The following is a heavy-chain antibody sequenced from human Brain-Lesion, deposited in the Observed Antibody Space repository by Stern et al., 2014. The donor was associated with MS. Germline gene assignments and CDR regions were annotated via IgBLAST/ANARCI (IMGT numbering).Heavy chain of an antibody. Sequence: VQLVESGPGLVKPSQTLSLSCTVSGGSISSGGYYWSWIRQPAGKGLEWIGRIFNSGSTSYNPSLKSRGTISIDNSQNPVLLTLNSMTAADTAVYYCARGRVVPGFQYYATDVWGQGTTVIVSS. V-gene: IGHV4-61*02. CDR3: ARGRVVPGFQYYATDV. J-gene: IGHJ6*02. CDR2: IFNSGST. CDR1: GGSISSGGYY. D-gene: IGHD2-2*01.